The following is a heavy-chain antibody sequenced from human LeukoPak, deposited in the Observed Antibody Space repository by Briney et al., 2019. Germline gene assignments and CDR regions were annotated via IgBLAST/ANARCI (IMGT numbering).Heavy chain of an antibody. Sequence: PGGSLRLFCSASGFTFSRYAMHWVRQAPGKGLEYVSDNSNNGGSTYYADSVKGRFTISRDNSRNTLHLQMSSLRVEDTAVYYCVKDSSSGSYFDYWGQGTLVTVSS. D-gene: IGHD3-10*01. CDR1: GFTFSRYA. V-gene: IGHV3-64D*06. CDR2: NSNNGGST. CDR3: VKDSSSGSYFDY. J-gene: IGHJ4*02.